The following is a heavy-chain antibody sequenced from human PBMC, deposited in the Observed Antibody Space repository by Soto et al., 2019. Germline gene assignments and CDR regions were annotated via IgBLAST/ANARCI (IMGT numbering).Heavy chain of an antibody. CDR2: IIPIFGTA. CDR1: GGTFSSYA. D-gene: IGHD3-22*01. J-gene: IGHJ4*02. Sequence: QVQLVQSGAEVKKPGSSVKVSCKASGGTFSSYAISWVRQAPGQGLEWMGGIIPIFGTANYAQKFQGRVTITADKSTNTAYMELSSLRSEDTAVYYCARDSAYYYDSSGYYLDYWGQGTLVTVSS. CDR3: ARDSAYYYDSSGYYLDY. V-gene: IGHV1-69*06.